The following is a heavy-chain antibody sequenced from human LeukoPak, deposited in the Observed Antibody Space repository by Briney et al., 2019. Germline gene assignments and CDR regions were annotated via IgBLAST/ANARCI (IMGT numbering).Heavy chain of an antibody. V-gene: IGHV3-33*06. CDR1: GFTFSAYG. Sequence: PGGSLRLSCAASGFTFSAYGMHWVRQAPGEGLEWVAIIWYDGGNKYYADSVKGRFTISRDDSKNTLHLQMNNLRAEDAAVYYCAKVRVTYCVTTICYCDFDFCVQGTLVTVAS. D-gene: IGHD2-2*01. J-gene: IGHJ4*02. CDR2: IWYDGGNK. CDR3: AKVRVTYCVTTICYCDFDF.